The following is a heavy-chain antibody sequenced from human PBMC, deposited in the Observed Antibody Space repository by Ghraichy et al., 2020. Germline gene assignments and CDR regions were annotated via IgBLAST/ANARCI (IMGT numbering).Heavy chain of an antibody. V-gene: IGHV3-23*01. J-gene: IGHJ4*02. D-gene: IGHD1-26*01. CDR2: ISGSGGST. Sequence: GESLNISCAASGFTFSSYAMSWVRQAPGKGLEWVSAISGSGGSTYYADSVKGRFTISRDNSKNTLYLQMNSLRAEDTAVYYCAKAPRSGSYWDYWGQGTLVTVSS. CDR1: GFTFSSYA. CDR3: AKAPRSGSYWDY.